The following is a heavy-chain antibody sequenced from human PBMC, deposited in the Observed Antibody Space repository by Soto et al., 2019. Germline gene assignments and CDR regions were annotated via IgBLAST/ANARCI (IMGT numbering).Heavy chain of an antibody. CDR2: INHSGST. Sequence: SETLSLTCAVYGGSFSGYYWSWIRQPPGKGLEWIGEINHSGSTNYNPSLKSRVTIPVDTSKNQFSLKLSSVTAADTAVYYCARGQQLVTRFDPWGQGTLVTVSS. D-gene: IGHD6-13*01. J-gene: IGHJ5*02. CDR3: ARGQQLVTRFDP. CDR1: GGSFSGYY. V-gene: IGHV4-34*01.